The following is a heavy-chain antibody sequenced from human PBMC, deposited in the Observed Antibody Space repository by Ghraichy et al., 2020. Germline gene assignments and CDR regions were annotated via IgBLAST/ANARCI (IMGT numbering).Heavy chain of an antibody. CDR2: IHYTGTT. J-gene: IGHJ5*02. CDR3: ARHSAYSGKYGSFNWFDP. CDR1: NGSVNNYY. Sequence: SETLSLTCAVSNGSVNNYYWSWLRQPPGKGLEWIGYIHYTGTTNSSPSLRSRVSISVDTSKNQFSLKLISVTAADTAVYYCARHSAYSGKYGSFNWFDPWDPGTLVTVSS. V-gene: IGHV4-59*08. D-gene: IGHD5-12*01.